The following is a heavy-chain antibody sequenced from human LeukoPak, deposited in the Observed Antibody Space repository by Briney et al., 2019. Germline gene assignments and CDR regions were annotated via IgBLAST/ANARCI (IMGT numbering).Heavy chain of an antibody. Sequence: SETLSLTCTVSGAHISNYYWTWVRQSAAQGLEWIGRLHASESTIYNPSLKSRVTMSIDTSKDQLSLTLTSVTAADSAVSYCASLSSGAAFDVWGQGTVVTVSS. CDR3: ASLSSGAAFDV. D-gene: IGHD3-22*01. J-gene: IGHJ3*01. CDR1: GAHISNYY. V-gene: IGHV4-4*07. CDR2: LHASEST.